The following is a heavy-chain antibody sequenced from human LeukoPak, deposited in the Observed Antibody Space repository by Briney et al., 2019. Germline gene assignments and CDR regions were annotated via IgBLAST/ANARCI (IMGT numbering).Heavy chain of an antibody. CDR3: ARIVATIGNWFDP. CDR1: GYTFTSYY. D-gene: IGHD5-12*01. V-gene: IGHV1-46*01. Sequence: ASVKVSCKASGYTFTSYYVHWVRQAPGQGLEWMGIINPLGGSTNYAQKFQGRVTMTRDTSTSTVYMELSSLRSENTAVYYCARIVATIGNWFDPWAQGTLVTVSS. CDR2: INPLGGST. J-gene: IGHJ5*02.